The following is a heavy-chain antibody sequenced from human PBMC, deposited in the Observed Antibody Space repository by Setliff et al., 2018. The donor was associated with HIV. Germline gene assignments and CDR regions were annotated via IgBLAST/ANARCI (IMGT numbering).Heavy chain of an antibody. CDR3: ARQDIPTGYYLFDY. D-gene: IGHD3-9*01. J-gene: IGHJ4*02. CDR2: VRPYNADK. CDR1: GFTFSDYY. Sequence: EASVKVSCKASGFTFSDYYMHWVRQAPGQGLEWMGWVRPYNADKNYAQKFQGRVTMTSDTSISTAYLELSGLTSDDTAIYYCARQDIPTGYYLFDYWGQGTQVTVSS. V-gene: IGHV1-2*02.